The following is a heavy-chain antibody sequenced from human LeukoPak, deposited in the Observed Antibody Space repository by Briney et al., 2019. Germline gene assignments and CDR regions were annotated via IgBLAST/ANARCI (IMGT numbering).Heavy chain of an antibody. Sequence: PSETLSLTCAVSGYSLSSGYYWGWIRQPPGKGLEWIGSIYHSGSTNYNPSLKSRVTISVDTSKNQFSLKLSSVTAADTAVYYCARVREGIAARPSLDYWGQGTLVTVSS. D-gene: IGHD6-6*01. CDR2: IYHSGST. CDR1: GYSLSSGYY. CDR3: ARVREGIAARPSLDY. V-gene: IGHV4-38-2*01. J-gene: IGHJ4*02.